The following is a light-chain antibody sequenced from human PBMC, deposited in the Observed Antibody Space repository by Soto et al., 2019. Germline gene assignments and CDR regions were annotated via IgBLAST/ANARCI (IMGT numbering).Light chain of an antibody. J-gene: IGKJ1*01. CDR1: QSVSSSY. Sequence: EIVLTQSPGTLSLSPGERGTLSCRASQSVSSSYLAWYQQKPGQAPRLLIYGASSRATGIPDRFSGSGSGTDFTLTISILEPEDFAVYYCQQYGSSLRTFGQGTKVEIK. V-gene: IGKV3-20*01. CDR3: QQYGSSLRT. CDR2: GAS.